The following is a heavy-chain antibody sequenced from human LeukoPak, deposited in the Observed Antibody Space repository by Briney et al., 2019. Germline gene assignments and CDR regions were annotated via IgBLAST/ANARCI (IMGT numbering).Heavy chain of an antibody. CDR3: ARERFHGSGAPRFDY. D-gene: IGHD3-10*01. J-gene: IGHJ4*02. Sequence: SETLSLTCTVSGGSISSSSYSWGWIRQPPGKGLEWIGSIYYSGSTYYNPSLKSRVTISVDTSKNQFSLKLSSVTAADTAVYYCARERFHGSGAPRFDYWGQGTLVTVSS. CDR1: GGSISSSSYS. CDR2: IYYSGST. V-gene: IGHV4-39*02.